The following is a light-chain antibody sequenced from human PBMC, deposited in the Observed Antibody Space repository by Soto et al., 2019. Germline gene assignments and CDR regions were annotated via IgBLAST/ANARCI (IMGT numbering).Light chain of an antibody. V-gene: IGKV4-1*01. CDR2: WAS. Sequence: SCKSSQNVLYTSNNKNYLAWYQQKPGQPPKLLIYWASTRESGVPDRFSGAGSGTDFTLTITSLQAEDVAVYFCQQYYSPPPTFGQGTKVEIK. J-gene: IGKJ1*01. CDR1: QNVLYTSNNKNY. CDR3: QQYYSPPPT.